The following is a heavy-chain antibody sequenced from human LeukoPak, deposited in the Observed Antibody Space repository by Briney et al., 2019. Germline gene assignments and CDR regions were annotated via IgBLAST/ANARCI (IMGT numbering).Heavy chain of an antibody. CDR1: GFTFNNVE. V-gene: IGHV3-48*03. J-gene: IGHJ4*02. CDR2: VSGSGDEI. CDR3: ATKVPGSSHFSS. D-gene: IGHD4/OR15-4a*01. Sequence: GGSLTLSCAASGFTFNNVEMNWVRQAPGKGLEWVSYVSGSGDEIRYGDSVKGRFTISRDNAKSSLYLQMDSLRAEDTAVYYCATKVPGSSHFSSWGQGTLVTVSS.